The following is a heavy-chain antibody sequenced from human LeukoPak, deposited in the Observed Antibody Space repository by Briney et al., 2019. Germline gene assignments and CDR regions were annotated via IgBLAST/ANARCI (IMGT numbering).Heavy chain of an antibody. CDR2: IYYSGST. V-gene: IGHV4-30-4*01. D-gene: IGHD3-22*01. J-gene: IGHJ3*02. CDR1: GGSISSGDYY. CDR3: ARSKYYYDSSGYYYNDAFDI. Sequence: SETLSLTCTVSGGSISSGDYYWSWVRQPPGKGLEWIGYIYYSGSTYYNPSLKSRVTISVDTSKNQFSLKLSSVTAADTAVYYCARSKYYYDSSGYYYNDAFDIWGQGTMVTVSS.